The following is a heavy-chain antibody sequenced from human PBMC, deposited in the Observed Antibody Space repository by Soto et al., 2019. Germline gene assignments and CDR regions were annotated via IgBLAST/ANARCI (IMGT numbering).Heavy chain of an antibody. CDR3: ARVGAGAAAGTGYYYGMDV. V-gene: IGHV4-30-4*01. D-gene: IGHD6-13*01. CDR2: IYYSGYT. Sequence: PSETLSLTCTVSGGSISSDDYYWSWIRQPPGKGLEWIGYIYYSGYTFDNPSLTSRVTLSVDTSKNQFSLKLTSVTAADTAVYYCARVGAGAAAGTGYYYGMDVWGQGTTVTASS. J-gene: IGHJ6*02. CDR1: GGSISSDDYY.